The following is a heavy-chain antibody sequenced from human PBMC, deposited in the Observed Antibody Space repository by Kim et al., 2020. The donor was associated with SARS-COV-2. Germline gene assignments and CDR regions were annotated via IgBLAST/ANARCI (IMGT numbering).Heavy chain of an antibody. CDR2: INTNTGNP. CDR3: ARDALRTLYSSSRIGAFDI. V-gene: IGHV7-4-1*02. D-gene: IGHD6-6*01. Sequence: ASVKVSCKASGYTFTSYAMNWVRQAPGQGLEWMGWINTNTGNPTYAQGFTGRFVFSLDTSVSTAYLQISSLKAEDTAVYYRARDALRTLYSSSRIGAFDIWGQGTMVTVSS. CDR1: GYTFTSYA. J-gene: IGHJ3*02.